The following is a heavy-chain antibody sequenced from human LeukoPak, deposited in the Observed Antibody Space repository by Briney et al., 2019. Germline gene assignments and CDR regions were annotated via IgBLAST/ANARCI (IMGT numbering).Heavy chain of an antibody. D-gene: IGHD3-16*01. Sequence: PGRSLRLSCAASGFTFSSYAMHWVRQAPGKGLEWVAVISYDGSNKYYADSVKGRFTISRDNPKNTLYLQMNSLRAEDTAVYYCARDLNDYVTDYWGQGTLVTVSS. J-gene: IGHJ4*02. V-gene: IGHV3-30-3*01. CDR2: ISYDGSNK. CDR3: ARDLNDYVTDY. CDR1: GFTFSSYA.